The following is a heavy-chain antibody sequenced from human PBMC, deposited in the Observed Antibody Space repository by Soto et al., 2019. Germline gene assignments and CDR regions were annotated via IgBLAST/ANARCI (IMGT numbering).Heavy chain of an antibody. V-gene: IGHV1-2*02. CDR2: INPNSGGT. D-gene: IGHD1-1*01. Sequence: GGSVKVSCKASGYTFSDYYIHWVRQAPGQGLEWMGWINPNSGGTKYAPKFQGGVTMTRDTSITTAYMELSRLRSGDTAVYYCAREPATAKPEGVDFWGQGTLVTVSP. J-gene: IGHJ4*02. CDR1: GYTFSDYY. CDR3: AREPATAKPEGVDF.